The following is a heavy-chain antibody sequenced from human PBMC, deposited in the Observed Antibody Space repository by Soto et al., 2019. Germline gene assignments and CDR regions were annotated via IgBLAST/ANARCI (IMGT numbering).Heavy chain of an antibody. CDR1: GYTFTSYP. CDR3: ATDRGGYCSGGSCSEAWFDP. J-gene: IGHJ5*02. Sequence: ASVKVSCKASGYTFTSYPRNWLRQAPGQRPEWMGWINAGNGGTKYSQKFQGRVSITRDTSASTAYMQLSRLRSEDTAVYYCATDRGGYCSGGSCSEAWFDPWGQGTLVTVSS. D-gene: IGHD2-15*01. CDR2: INAGNGGT. V-gene: IGHV1-3*01.